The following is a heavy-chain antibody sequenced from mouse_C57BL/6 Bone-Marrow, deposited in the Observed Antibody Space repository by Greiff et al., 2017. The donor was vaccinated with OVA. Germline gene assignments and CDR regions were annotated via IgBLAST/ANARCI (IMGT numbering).Heavy chain of an antibody. J-gene: IGHJ2*01. CDR2: IDPETGGT. V-gene: IGHV1-15*01. CDR1: GYTFTDYE. CDR3: TRGKLRYYFEY. Sequence: QVQLQQSGAELVRPGASVTLSCKASGYTFTDYEMHWVKQTPVHGLEWIGAIDPETGGTAYNQKFKGKAILTADKSSSTAYMDLRSLTSEDSAVXYCTRGKLRYYFEYWGQGTTLTVSS.